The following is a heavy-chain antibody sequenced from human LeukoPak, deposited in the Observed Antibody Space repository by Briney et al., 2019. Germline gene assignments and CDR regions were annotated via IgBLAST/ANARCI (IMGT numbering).Heavy chain of an antibody. CDR1: GYSISTGYY. Sequence: PSETLSLTCTVSGYSISTGYYWDWIRQPPGKGLEWIGTFYHGGSTYYNPSLKSRVTISVDTSKNQFSLKLSSVTAADTAVYYCASLYCSSTSCYQTFDYWGQGTLVTVSS. J-gene: IGHJ4*02. CDR2: FYHGGST. D-gene: IGHD2-2*01. CDR3: ASLYCSSTSCYQTFDY. V-gene: IGHV4-38-2*02.